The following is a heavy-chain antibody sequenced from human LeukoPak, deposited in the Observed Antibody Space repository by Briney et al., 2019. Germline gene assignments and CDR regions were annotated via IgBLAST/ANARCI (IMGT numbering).Heavy chain of an antibody. CDR2: ISSSSSYI. CDR1: GFTFSSYS. J-gene: IGHJ4*02. D-gene: IGHD6-25*01. Sequence: GGSLRLSCAASGFTFSSYSMNWVRQSPGKGLEWVSSISSSSSYIYYAYSVKGLFTISRDNAKSSLYLQMNSLGAEDTAVYYCASAAAGPGRFDYWGQGTLVTVSS. CDR3: ASAAAGPGRFDY. V-gene: IGHV3-21*01.